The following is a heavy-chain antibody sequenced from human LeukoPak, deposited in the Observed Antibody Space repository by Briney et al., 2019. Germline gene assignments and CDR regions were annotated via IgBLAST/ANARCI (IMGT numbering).Heavy chain of an antibody. D-gene: IGHD2-21*02. CDR3: VRGRLLRSTKYFDY. V-gene: IGHV3-48*03. CDR2: IDAGATST. J-gene: IGHJ4*02. Sequence: GGSLRLSCAASGFPVNKYEMHWVRQAPGKGLEWVSYIDAGATSTNYADSVWGRFTLSRDNAQNSVHLQINSLRDEDTAVYYCVRGRLLRSTKYFDYWGQGALVTVSS. CDR1: GFPVNKYE.